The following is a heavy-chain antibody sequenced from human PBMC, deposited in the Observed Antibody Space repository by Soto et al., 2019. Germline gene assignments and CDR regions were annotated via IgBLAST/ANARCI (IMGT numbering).Heavy chain of an antibody. Sequence: SLNFSCAGSGYIFTSYWICCFLQMPVKGLEWMGIIYPGDSDTRYSPSCQGQVTISADKSISTAYLQWSSLKASDTAMYYCARAGYGYSSSPGVDYWGRGTLVTVSS. CDR1: GYIFTSYW. D-gene: IGHD6-6*01. CDR3: ARAGYGYSSSPGVDY. V-gene: IGHV5-51*01. CDR2: IYPGDSDT. J-gene: IGHJ4*02.